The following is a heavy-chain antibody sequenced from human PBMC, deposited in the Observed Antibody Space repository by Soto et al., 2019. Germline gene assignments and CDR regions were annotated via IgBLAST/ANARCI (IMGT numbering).Heavy chain of an antibody. Sequence: SGPTLVNPTETLTLTCTVSGFSLTTGKMGVSWIRQPPGKALGWLAHIFSDNERSYSTSLQGRLTISKDTSGSQVVLSMTNVDPVDTATYYCARMNVDSYQFYCAMDVWGQGTTVTVSS. CDR2: IFSDNER. D-gene: IGHD4-17*01. V-gene: IGHV2-26*01. CDR1: GFSLTTGKMG. CDR3: ARMNVDSYQFYCAMDV. J-gene: IGHJ6*02.